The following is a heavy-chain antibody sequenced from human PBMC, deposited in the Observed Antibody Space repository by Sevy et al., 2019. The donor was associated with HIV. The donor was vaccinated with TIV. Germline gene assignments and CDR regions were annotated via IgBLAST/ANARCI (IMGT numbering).Heavy chain of an antibody. J-gene: IGHJ6*03. CDR2: VSGSGAGT. CDR3: VKAGPNWGSDNDYFYYYMDV. D-gene: IGHD7-27*01. CDR1: GFTFISYP. V-gene: IGHV3-23*01. Sequence: GGSLRLSCTASGFTFISYPMSWVRQAPGKGLEWVSVVSGSGAGTYYADSVKGRFTISRDNSKNTLNLQMSSLRVEDTAVYFCVKAGPNWGSDNDYFYYYMDVWGKGTAVTVSS.